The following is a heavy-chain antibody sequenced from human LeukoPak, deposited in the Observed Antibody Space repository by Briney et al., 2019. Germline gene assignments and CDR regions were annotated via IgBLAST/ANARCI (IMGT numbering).Heavy chain of an antibody. D-gene: IGHD5-12*01. J-gene: IGHJ4*02. CDR3: ARPEHSGYDPVFDY. V-gene: IGHV1-3*01. Sequence: ASVKVSCKGSGYTFTNYAMHWVRQAPGQRLEWMGWINAGNGNTKYSQKFQGRVTITRDTSASTAYMELSSLRSEDTAVYYCARPEHSGYDPVFDYWGQGTLVTVSS. CDR1: GYTFTNYA. CDR2: INAGNGNT.